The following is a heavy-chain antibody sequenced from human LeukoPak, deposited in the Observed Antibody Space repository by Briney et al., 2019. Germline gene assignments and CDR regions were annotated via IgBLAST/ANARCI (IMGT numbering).Heavy chain of an antibody. CDR3: ARGGRYFDWLVYFDY. J-gene: IGHJ4*02. CDR1: NRSISTYY. D-gene: IGHD3-9*01. V-gene: IGHV4-59*01. CDR2: IYYSGTT. Sequence: PSETLSLTCTVSNRSISTYYWSWIRQPPGKGLEWIGYIYYSGTTNRNPSLKSRVTMSLDTSKNQFSLKLSSVTAADTAVYYCARGGRYFDWLVYFDYWGQGTLVTVSS.